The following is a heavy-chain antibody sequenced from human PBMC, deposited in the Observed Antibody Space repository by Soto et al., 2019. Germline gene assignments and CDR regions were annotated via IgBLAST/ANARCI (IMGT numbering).Heavy chain of an antibody. CDR3: ARGGTPIEY. D-gene: IGHD3-16*01. Sequence: QVQLVQSGAEVKKPGASVKVSCKASGYTFTNFGISWVRQAPGQGLEWMGWISAYNGNTNYAQKFQGRVTMTTDTSPSTAYMEGRSLGIDDTAVYFCARGGTPIEYWGQGNLVTVSS. J-gene: IGHJ4*02. CDR1: GYTFTNFG. V-gene: IGHV1-18*01. CDR2: ISAYNGNT.